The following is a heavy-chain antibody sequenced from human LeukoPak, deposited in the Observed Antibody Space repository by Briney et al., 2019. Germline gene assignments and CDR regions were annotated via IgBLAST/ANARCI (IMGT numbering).Heavy chain of an antibody. CDR2: INHSGST. D-gene: IGHD3-22*01. Sequence: SETLSLTCAVYGGSFSGYYWSWIRQPPGKGLEWIGEINHSGSTNYNPSLKSRVTMSVDTSKNQFSLNLSSVTAADTAVYYCAREIDAHPRTLDWGQGTLVTVSS. CDR1: GGSFSGYY. J-gene: IGHJ4*02. V-gene: IGHV4-34*01. CDR3: AREIDAHPRTLD.